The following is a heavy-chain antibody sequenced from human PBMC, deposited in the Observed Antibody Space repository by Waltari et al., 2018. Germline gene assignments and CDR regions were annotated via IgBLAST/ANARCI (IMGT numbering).Heavy chain of an antibody. D-gene: IGHD2-15*01. CDR1: GDSLGSSSSY. CDR2: IYYTGDT. Sequence: QLQLQESGPGLVTPSETLSLTCPVSGDSLGSSSSYWGWIRQPPGKGLEWIGNIYYTGDTYYNPSLKSRVTISVDTSKNQFSLKLTSVTAADTAVYYCATPRYGGNGIDYWGQGTLVTVSS. CDR3: ATPRYGGNGIDY. J-gene: IGHJ4*02. V-gene: IGHV4-39*07.